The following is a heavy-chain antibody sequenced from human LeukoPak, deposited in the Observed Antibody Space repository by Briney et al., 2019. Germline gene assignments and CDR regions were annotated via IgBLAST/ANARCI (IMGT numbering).Heavy chain of an antibody. CDR3: ARHRIVAAVGAFDY. J-gene: IGHJ4*02. V-gene: IGHV4-59*08. Sequence: SETLSLTCTVSGGSISTNYWSWIRQPPGKGLEWIGFIHYSGSTNYNPSLKSRVTMSVDTSRNQFSLKLSSVTAADTAVYYCARHRIVAAVGAFDYWGQGTLVTVSS. CDR1: GGSISTNY. CDR2: IHYSGST. D-gene: IGHD6-13*01.